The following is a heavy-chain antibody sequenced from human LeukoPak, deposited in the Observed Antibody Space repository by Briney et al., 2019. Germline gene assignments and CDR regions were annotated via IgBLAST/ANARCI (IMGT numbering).Heavy chain of an antibody. V-gene: IGHV1-24*01. D-gene: IGHD5-18*01. CDR3: ATGLRDTAMVTVDWYFDL. J-gene: IGHJ2*01. CDR2: FDPEDGET. CDR1: GYTLTELS. Sequence: PGASVKVSCKVSGYTLTELSMHWVRQAPGKGLEWMGGFDPEDGETIYAQKFQGRVTMTEDTSTDTAYMELSSLRSEDTAVYYCATGLRDTAMVTVDWYFDLWGRGTLVTVSS.